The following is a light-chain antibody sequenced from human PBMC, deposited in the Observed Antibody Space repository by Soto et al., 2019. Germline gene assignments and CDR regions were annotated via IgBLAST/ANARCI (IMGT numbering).Light chain of an antibody. Sequence: QSALTQPRSVSGSPGQSVTISCTGTSSDVGGYNYVSLYQQHPGKAPKLMIYDVSKRPSGVPDRFSGSKSGNTASLTLSGLQAEDEADYYCCSYAGSYTVVFGGGTKVTVL. V-gene: IGLV2-11*01. CDR3: CSYAGSYTVV. CDR1: SSDVGGYNY. J-gene: IGLJ2*01. CDR2: DVS.